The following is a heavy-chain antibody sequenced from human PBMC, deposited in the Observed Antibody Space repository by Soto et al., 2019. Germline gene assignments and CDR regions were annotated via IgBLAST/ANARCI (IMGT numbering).Heavy chain of an antibody. CDR2: ISYSGNT. J-gene: IGHJ4*02. D-gene: IGHD2-8*01. CDR1: GGSISNFY. V-gene: IGHV4-59*01. Sequence: PSETLSLTCTVSGGSISNFYWSWIRQPPGKGLEWIGYISYSGNTNYNPSLKSRVSISVDTSKNQLSLNLTSVTAADTAVYYCARAPMVLSRSYFNSWGQRTPVSAPQ. CDR3: ARAPMVLSRSYFNS.